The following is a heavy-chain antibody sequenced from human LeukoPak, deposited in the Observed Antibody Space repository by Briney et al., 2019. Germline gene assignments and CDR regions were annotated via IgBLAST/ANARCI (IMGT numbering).Heavy chain of an antibody. CDR3: ARQRGYGDRYFDY. CDR2: IYPDDSDT. J-gene: IGHJ4*02. CDR1: GYSFTSYW. Sequence: GESLNISCKASGYSFTSYWIGWVRQMPGKGLEWMGIIYPDDSDTRYSPSFQGQVTISADKSISTAYLQWSSLKASDTAMYYCARQRGYGDRYFDYWGQGTLVTVSS. V-gene: IGHV5-51*01. D-gene: IGHD5-18*01.